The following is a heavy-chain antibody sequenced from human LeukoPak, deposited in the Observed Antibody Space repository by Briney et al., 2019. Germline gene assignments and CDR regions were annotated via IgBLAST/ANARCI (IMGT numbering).Heavy chain of an antibody. CDR1: GFTFSSYA. CDR2: ISYDGSNK. CDR3: ATPYYDSSGYYYGVLDY. D-gene: IGHD3-22*01. Sequence: GRSLRLSCAASGFTFSSYAMHWVRQAPGKGLEWVAVISYDGSNKYYADSVKGRFTISRDNSKNTPYLQMNSLRAEDTAVYYCATPYYDSSGYYYGVLDYWGQGTLVTVSS. V-gene: IGHV3-30-3*01. J-gene: IGHJ4*02.